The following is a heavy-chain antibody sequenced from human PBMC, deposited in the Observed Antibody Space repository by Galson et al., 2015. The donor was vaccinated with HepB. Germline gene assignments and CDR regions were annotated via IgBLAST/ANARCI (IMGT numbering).Heavy chain of an antibody. CDR1: GGTFSSYA. CDR2: IIPILGIA. J-gene: IGHJ6*02. Sequence: SVKVSCKASGGTFSSYAISWVRQAPGQGLEWMGRIIPILGIANYAQKFQGRVTITADKSTSTAYMELSSLRSEDTAVYYCARDRPIGDYYGMDVWGQGTTVTVSS. V-gene: IGHV1-69*04. CDR3: ARDRPIGDYYGMDV.